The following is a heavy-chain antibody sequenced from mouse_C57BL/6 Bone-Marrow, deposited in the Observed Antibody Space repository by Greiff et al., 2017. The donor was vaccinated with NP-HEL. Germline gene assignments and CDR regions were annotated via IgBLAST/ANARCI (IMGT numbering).Heavy chain of an antibody. J-gene: IGHJ1*03. CDR3: ALITAVGADDV. Sequence: VQLQQPGAELVKPGASVKMSCKASGYTFTSYWITWVKQRPGQGLEWIGDIYPGSGSTNYNEMFKSKATLTVDTSSSTADMQLSSRTSEDSAVYYCALITAVGADDVWGTGTTVTVSS. D-gene: IGHD1-1*01. V-gene: IGHV1-55*01. CDR1: GYTFTSYW. CDR2: IYPGSGST.